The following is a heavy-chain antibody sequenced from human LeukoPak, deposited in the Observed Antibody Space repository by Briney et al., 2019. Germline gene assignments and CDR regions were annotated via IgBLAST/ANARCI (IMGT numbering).Heavy chain of an antibody. CDR1: GDSVSSGSGG. Sequence: SQTLSLTCDISGDSVSSGSGGWNWIRQSPSRGLEWLGRTYYRSKWYNDYAVSVKSRITINPDTSKNQFSLQLNSVTPEDTAVYYCARDPTTVTTDAFDIWGQGTMVTVSS. J-gene: IGHJ3*02. CDR2: TYYRSKWYN. D-gene: IGHD4-17*01. V-gene: IGHV6-1*01. CDR3: ARDPTTVTTDAFDI.